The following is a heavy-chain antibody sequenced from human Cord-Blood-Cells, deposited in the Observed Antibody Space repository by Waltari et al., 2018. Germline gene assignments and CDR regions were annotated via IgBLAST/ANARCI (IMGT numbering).Heavy chain of an antibody. CDR1: GFTFSSYG. Sequence: QVQLVESGGGVVQPGRSLRLSCAASGFTFSSYGMHWVRQAPGKGLEWVSVIWYDGSNKYYADSVKGRFTISRDNSKNTLYLQMNSLGAEDTAVYYCAREYQLLLDYWGQGTLVTVSS. J-gene: IGHJ4*02. D-gene: IGHD2-2*01. CDR3: AREYQLLLDY. V-gene: IGHV3-33*01. CDR2: IWYDGSNK.